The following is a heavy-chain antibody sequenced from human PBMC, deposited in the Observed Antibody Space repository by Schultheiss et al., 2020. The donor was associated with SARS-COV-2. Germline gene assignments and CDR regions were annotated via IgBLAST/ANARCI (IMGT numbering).Heavy chain of an antibody. J-gene: IGHJ4*02. Sequence: SETLSLTCTVSGYSISSSSYYWGWIRQPPGKGLEWIGYIYYSGSTYYNPSLKSRVTISVDTSKNQFSLKLSSVTAADTAVYYCARQGPTYYYDSSGYYTLDYWGQGTLVTVSS. D-gene: IGHD3-22*01. CDR3: ARQGPTYYYDSSGYYTLDY. CDR2: IYYSGST. CDR1: GYSISSSSYY. V-gene: IGHV4-39*01.